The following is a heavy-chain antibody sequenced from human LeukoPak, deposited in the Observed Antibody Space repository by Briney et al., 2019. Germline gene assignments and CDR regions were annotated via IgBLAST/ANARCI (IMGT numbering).Heavy chain of an antibody. CDR3: AHRRGTYCSGGSCYLNWFDP. V-gene: IGHV2-5*01. J-gene: IGHJ5*02. Sequence: SAPTLVNATQTLTLTCNFSGFSLTSSGVAVGWIRQPPGKALEWLAVIHWNGDERYSPSLKSRLTITKDTSKNQVVLTITDMDPVNTATYYCAHRRGTYCSGGSCYLNWFDPWGPGTLVTVSS. CDR1: GFSLTSSGVA. CDR2: IHWNGDE. D-gene: IGHD2-15*01.